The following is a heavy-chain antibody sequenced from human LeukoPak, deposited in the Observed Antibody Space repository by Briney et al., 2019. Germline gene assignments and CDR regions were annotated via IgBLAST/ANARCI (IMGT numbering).Heavy chain of an antibody. CDR1: GYTFTCYY. D-gene: IGHD6-13*01. V-gene: IGHV1-2*02. CDR2: INPNGGGT. Sequence: ASVKVSCKASGYTFTCYYMHWVRQAPGQGLEWMGWINPNGGGTNYAQKFQGRVTMTRDTSISTAYMELSRLRSDDTAVYYCARARQVAAAGIPNLLHPWGQGTLVTVSS. J-gene: IGHJ5*02. CDR3: ARARQVAAAGIPNLLHP.